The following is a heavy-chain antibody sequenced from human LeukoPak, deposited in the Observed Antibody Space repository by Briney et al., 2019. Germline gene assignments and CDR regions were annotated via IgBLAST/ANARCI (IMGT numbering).Heavy chain of an antibody. CDR3: AKIAKSSSGWYPFDY. CDR2: ISGSGGST. D-gene: IGHD6-19*01. CDR1: GFTFSSYV. J-gene: IGHJ4*02. V-gene: IGHV3-23*01. Sequence: GGSLRLSCAASGFTFSSYVMSWVRQAPGKGLEWVSAISGSGGSTNYAESVRGRFTISRDNSKNTLYLQMNSLRAEDTAVYYCAKIAKSSSGWYPFDYWGQGTLVTVSS.